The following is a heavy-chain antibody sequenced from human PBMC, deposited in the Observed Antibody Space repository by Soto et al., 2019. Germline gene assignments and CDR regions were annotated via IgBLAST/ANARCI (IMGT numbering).Heavy chain of an antibody. CDR1: DYTFTSYG. CDR2: ISAYNGNT. Sequence: ASVKVSCKASDYTFTSYGISWVRQAPGQGLEWMGWISAYNGNTNYAQKLQGRVTMTTDTXXSTAYXELRSLRSDDTAVYYGARPDGSGTPHYYGMDVWGQGTTVTVS. CDR3: ARPDGSGTPHYYGMDV. J-gene: IGHJ6*02. D-gene: IGHD3-10*01. V-gene: IGHV1-18*04.